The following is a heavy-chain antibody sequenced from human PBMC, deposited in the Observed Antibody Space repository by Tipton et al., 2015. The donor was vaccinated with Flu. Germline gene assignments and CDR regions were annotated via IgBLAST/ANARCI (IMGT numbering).Heavy chain of an antibody. CDR2: IYHSGST. V-gene: IGHV4-38-2*02. CDR3: ARVRAGVAAAGHFDY. D-gene: IGHD6-13*01. J-gene: IGHJ4*02. Sequence: LRLSCTVSGYSISSGYYWGWIRQPPGKGLEWIGSIYHSGSTYYNPSLKSRVTISVDTSKNQFSLKLSSVTAADTAVYYCARVRAGVAAAGHFDYWGQGTLVTVSS. CDR1: GYSISSGYY.